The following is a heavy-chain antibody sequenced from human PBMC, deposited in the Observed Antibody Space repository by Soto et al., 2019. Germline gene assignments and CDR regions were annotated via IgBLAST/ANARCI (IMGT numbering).Heavy chain of an antibody. J-gene: IGHJ4*02. CDR2: IKTDVSET. D-gene: IGHD3-10*01. CDR1: GFTFSSFW. CDR3: TSDRYPRFYHGSGSYTYY. V-gene: IGHV3-7*03. Sequence: GGSLRLSCAASGFTFSSFWMSWVRQAPGKGLEWVANIKTDVSETHYVDSVKGRFTISRDNPKTSLFLQMNSLRVEDTAVYFCTSDRYPRFYHGSGSYTYYWGQGTPVTAPQ.